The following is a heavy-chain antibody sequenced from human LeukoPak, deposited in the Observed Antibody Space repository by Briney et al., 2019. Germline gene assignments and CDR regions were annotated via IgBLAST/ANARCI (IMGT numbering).Heavy chain of an antibody. CDR3: AREKQVLSLWGSRASPAPADWHAFDI. Sequence: KPSQTLSLTCTVSGGSVSSGNYYWSWIRQPAGKGPEWIGRIYTSGSTNYNPSPKSRVTISLDTSKKQFSLKVSSVTAADTAVYYCAREKQVLSLWGSRASPAPADWHAFDIWGQGTMVTVSS. V-gene: IGHV4-61*02. CDR1: GGSVSSGNYY. J-gene: IGHJ3*02. D-gene: IGHD3-10*01. CDR2: IYTSGST.